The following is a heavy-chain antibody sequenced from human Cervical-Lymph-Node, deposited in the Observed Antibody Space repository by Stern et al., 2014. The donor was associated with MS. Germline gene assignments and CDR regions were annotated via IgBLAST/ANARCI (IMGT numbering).Heavy chain of an antibody. CDR1: PYSISSGYY. V-gene: IGHV4-38-2*02. J-gene: IGHJ4*02. Sequence: VQLGESGPRLVKPSETLSLTCSVSPYSISSGYYWAWIRQSPGKGLEWIGTTHRSGSTYYNPSLKSRVTISADTSKNQFFLMLTSVAAADTAVYYCARWGYGDYEADYWGQGTLVTVSS. CDR2: THRSGST. D-gene: IGHD4-17*01. CDR3: ARWGYGDYEADY.